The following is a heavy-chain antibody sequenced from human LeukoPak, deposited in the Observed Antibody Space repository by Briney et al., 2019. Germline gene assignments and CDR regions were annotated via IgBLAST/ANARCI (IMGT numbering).Heavy chain of an antibody. J-gene: IGHJ4*02. V-gene: IGHV3-48*01. CDR2: ITATSSAV. D-gene: IGHD3-3*01. Sequence: PGGSLRLSCAASGFTFSSYGMHWVRQAPGKGLEWISYITATSSAVYYADSVKGRFTVSRDDAKNSLYLQMNSLRSDDTAVYYCARTMVPYYGSWSGYYDPLDYWGQGTLVTVSS. CDR1: GFTFSSYG. CDR3: ARTMVPYYGSWSGYYDPLDY.